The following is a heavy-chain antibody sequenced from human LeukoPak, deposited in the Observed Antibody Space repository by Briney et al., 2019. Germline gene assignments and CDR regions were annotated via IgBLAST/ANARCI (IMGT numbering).Heavy chain of an antibody. CDR3: VRDLVATIDHYYYGMDV. CDR2: IYNSVRT. D-gene: IGHD5-12*01. J-gene: IGHJ6*02. Sequence: PSETLSLTCIVSGGSVSSGSYYWSWLRQPPGKGLEWIGYIYNSVRTNYNPSLKSRVTISVDTSKNQLSLKLSSVAAADTAVYFCVRDLVATIDHYYYGMDVWGQGTTVTVSS. V-gene: IGHV4-61*01. CDR1: GGSVSSGSYY.